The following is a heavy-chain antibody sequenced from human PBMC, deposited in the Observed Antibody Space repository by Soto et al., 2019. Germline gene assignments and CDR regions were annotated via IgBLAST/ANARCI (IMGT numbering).Heavy chain of an antibody. D-gene: IGHD4-4*01. Sequence: EVQLVESGGGLVKPGGSLRLSCAASGFTFSSYSMNWVRQAPGKGLEWVSSISSSSSDIYYADSVKGRFTISRDNAKNSLYLQMNSLRAEDTAVYYWARDPTAVTSRFDPWGQGTLVTVSS. CDR2: ISSSSSDI. V-gene: IGHV3-21*01. CDR3: ARDPTAVTSRFDP. J-gene: IGHJ5*02. CDR1: GFTFSSYS.